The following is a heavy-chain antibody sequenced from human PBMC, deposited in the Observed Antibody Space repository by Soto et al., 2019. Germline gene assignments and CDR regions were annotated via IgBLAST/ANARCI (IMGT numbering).Heavy chain of an antibody. Sequence: EVQLLEAGGGLIQSGGSLILSCAASVVSFSSYAMSWVRQSPGKGLEWVSTLSGSGGSTYYADSVKDRFIISRDNSKNTLYLQMSRLRVDDTALFYCAKHSCHCGSCSIDYWGQGTLVIVSS. J-gene: IGHJ4*02. V-gene: IGHV3-23*01. D-gene: IGHD2-21*01. CDR3: AKHSCHCGSCSIDY. CDR1: VVSFSSYA. CDR2: LSGSGGST.